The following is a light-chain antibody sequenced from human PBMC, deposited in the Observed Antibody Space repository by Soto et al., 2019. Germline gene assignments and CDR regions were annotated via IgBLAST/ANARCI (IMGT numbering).Light chain of an antibody. CDR2: DAS. J-gene: IGKJ5*01. V-gene: IGKV3D-20*02. Sequence: IVLTQSPGTLSLSSGKRATLFSSASQSGSSSYLAWYQQKPGQAPRLLIYDASNRATGIPARFSGTGSGTDFTLTINNLEPEDFAVYYCQVRTNWSIAFGRGTRREIK. CDR3: QVRTNWSIA. CDR1: QSGSSSY.